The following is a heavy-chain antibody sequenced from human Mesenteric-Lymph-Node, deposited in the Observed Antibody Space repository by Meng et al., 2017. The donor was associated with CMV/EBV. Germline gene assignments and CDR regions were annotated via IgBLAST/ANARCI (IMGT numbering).Heavy chain of an antibody. V-gene: IGHV4-61*01. CDR2: IYYSGST. D-gene: IGHD2-21*01. Sequence: SETLSLTCSVSGGSVSSNSHYWSWIRQPPGKGLEWIGYIYYSGSTNYNPSLKSRVTISVDTSKNQFSLKLSSVTAADTAVYYCAREMVVIATSKYYYYYYGMDVWGQGTTVTVSS. J-gene: IGHJ6*02. CDR1: GGSVSSNSHY. CDR3: AREMVVIATSKYYYYYYGMDV.